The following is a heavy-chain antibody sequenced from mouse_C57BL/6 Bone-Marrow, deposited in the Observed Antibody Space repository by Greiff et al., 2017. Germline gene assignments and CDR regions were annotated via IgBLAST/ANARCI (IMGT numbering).Heavy chain of an antibody. CDR1: GFSLTSYG. D-gene: IGHD2-1*01. V-gene: IGHV2-2*01. CDR3: ARNWGIYHWYFDV. CDR2: IWSGGST. J-gene: IGHJ1*03. Sequence: VKLVESGPGLVQPSQSLSITCTVSGFSLTSYGVHWVRQSPGKGLEWLGVIWSGGSTDYNAAFISRLSISKDNSKSQVFFKMNSLQADDTAIYYCARNWGIYHWYFDVWGTGTTVTVSS.